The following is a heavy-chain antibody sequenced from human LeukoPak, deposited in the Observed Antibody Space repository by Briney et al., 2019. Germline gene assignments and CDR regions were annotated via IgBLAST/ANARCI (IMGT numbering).Heavy chain of an antibody. V-gene: IGHV3-30*02. J-gene: IGHJ6*03. CDR3: AKVGSSGWGYYYYYMDV. CDR1: GFTFSSYG. D-gene: IGHD6-19*01. CDR2: IRYDGSNK. Sequence: PGGSLRLSCAASGFTFSSYGMHWVRQAPGKGLEWVAFIRYDGSNKYYADSVKGRFTISRDNSKNTLYLQMNSLRAEDTAVYYCAKVGSSGWGYYYYYMDVWGKGTTVTISS.